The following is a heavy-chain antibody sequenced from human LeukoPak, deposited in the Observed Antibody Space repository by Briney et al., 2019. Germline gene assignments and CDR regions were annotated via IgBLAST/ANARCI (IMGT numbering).Heavy chain of an antibody. V-gene: IGHV1-18*01. CDR1: GFTFTSYG. J-gene: IGHJ5*02. CDR2: ISAYNGNT. CDR3: ARARIAVAGKYWFDP. D-gene: IGHD6-19*01. Sequence: GASVKVSCKASGFTFTSYGISWVRQAPGQGLEWMGWISAYNGNTNYAQKLQGRVTMTTDTSTSTAYMELRSLRSDDTAVYYCARARIAVAGKYWFDPWGQGTLVTVSS.